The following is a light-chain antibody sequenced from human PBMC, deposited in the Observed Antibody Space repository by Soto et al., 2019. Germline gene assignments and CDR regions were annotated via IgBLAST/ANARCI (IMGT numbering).Light chain of an antibody. J-gene: IGKJ2*01. Sequence: DIQMTQSPSTLSASVGDRVTITCRASQSISSWLAWYQQKPGKAPKVLIYDASSLESGVPSRFSGSGSGTEFTLTISSRQPDDFATYYCQQYNSYPYTFGQGTKVDI. CDR1: QSISSW. CDR3: QQYNSYPYT. CDR2: DAS. V-gene: IGKV1-5*01.